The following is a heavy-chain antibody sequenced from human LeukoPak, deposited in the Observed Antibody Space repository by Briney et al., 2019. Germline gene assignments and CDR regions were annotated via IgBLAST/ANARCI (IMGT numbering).Heavy chain of an antibody. CDR2: INAGNGNT. V-gene: IGHV1-3*01. CDR1: GYTFTSYA. Sequence: ASVKVSCKASGYTFTSYAMHWVRQAPGQRLEWMGWINAGNGNTKYSQNFQGRVTFTRDTSASTAYMELSNLTSEDTAVYYCARDPDDYGDYEVDYWGQGTLVTVSS. J-gene: IGHJ4*02. D-gene: IGHD4-17*01. CDR3: ARDPDDYGDYEVDY.